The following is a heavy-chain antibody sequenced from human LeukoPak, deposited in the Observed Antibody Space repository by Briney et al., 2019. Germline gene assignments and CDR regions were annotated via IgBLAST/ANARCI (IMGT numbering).Heavy chain of an antibody. V-gene: IGHV3-74*01. CDR2: INSDGSST. D-gene: IGHD3-10*01. Sequence: GGSLRLSCAASGFTFSSYWMHWVRQAPGKGLVWVSRINSDGSSTSYADSVKGRFTISRDNAKNSLYLQMNSLRAEDTAVYYCARDREGILWFGELPTDNWFDPWGQGTLVTVSS. CDR3: ARDREGILWFGELPTDNWFDP. J-gene: IGHJ5*02. CDR1: GFTFSSYW.